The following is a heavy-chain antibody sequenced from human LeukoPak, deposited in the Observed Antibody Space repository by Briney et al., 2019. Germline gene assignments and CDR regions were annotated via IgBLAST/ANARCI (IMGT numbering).Heavy chain of an antibody. V-gene: IGHV4-30-2*01. CDR2: IYHSGST. J-gene: IGHJ4*02. CDR3: ARVPAGYGSGGSPNYFDY. Sequence: SETLSLTCTVSGGSISSGGYYWSWIRQPPGKGLEWIGYIYHSGSTYYNPSLKSRVTISVDRSKNQFSLKLSSVTAADTAVYYCARVPAGYGSGGSPNYFDYWGQGTLVTVSS. CDR1: GGSISSGGYY. D-gene: IGHD3-10*01.